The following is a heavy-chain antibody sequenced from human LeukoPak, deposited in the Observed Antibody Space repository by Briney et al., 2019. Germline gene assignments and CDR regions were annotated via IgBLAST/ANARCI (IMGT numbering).Heavy chain of an antibody. CDR3: ARVYYSNSYDYWYFDL. V-gene: IGHV4-59*01. CDR1: GGSIRSYY. Sequence: PSETLSLTCTVSGGSIRSYYWSWIRQPPGKGLEWIAYIYYSGSTNYNPSLKSRATISVDTSKNQFSLKLSSVTAADTAVYYCARVYYSNSYDYWYFDLWGRGTLVTVSS. CDR2: IYYSGST. D-gene: IGHD6-13*01. J-gene: IGHJ2*01.